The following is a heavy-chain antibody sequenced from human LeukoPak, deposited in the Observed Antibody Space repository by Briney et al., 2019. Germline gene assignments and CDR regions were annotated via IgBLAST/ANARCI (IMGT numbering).Heavy chain of an antibody. J-gene: IGHJ6*03. CDR1: GGSISSGDYY. CDR2: IYYSGGT. CDR3: AREMTTVSYYYMDV. V-gene: IGHV4-30-4*08. D-gene: IGHD4-17*01. Sequence: SETLSLTCTVSGGSISSGDYYWSWIRQPPGKGLEWIGYIYYSGGTYYNPSLKSRVTISVDTSKNQFSLKLSSVTAADTAVYYCAREMTTVSYYYMDVWGKGTTVTVSS.